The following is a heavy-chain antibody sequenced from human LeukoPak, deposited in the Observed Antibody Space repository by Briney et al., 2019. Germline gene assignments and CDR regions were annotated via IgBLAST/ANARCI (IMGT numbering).Heavy chain of an antibody. Sequence: GGSLRLSCAASGFTFSDYWMHWVRQAPGKGLEWVSRIYSDESSTYYADSVKGRFTISRDNAKNSLYLQMNSLRAEDTAVYYCASNILTGYYVDYWGQGTLVTVSS. CDR2: IYSDESST. J-gene: IGHJ4*02. V-gene: IGHV3-74*01. CDR1: GFTFSDYW. CDR3: ASNILTGYYVDY. D-gene: IGHD3-9*01.